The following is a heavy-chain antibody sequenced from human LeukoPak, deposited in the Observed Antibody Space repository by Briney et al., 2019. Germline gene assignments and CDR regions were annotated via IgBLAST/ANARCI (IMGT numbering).Heavy chain of an antibody. CDR1: GFTVSNNY. CDR2: IYSDGST. D-gene: IGHD1-26*01. V-gene: IGHV3-66*04. CDR3: ARQWELPDY. J-gene: IGHJ4*02. Sequence: GGSLRLSCAASGFTVSNNYMSWVRQAPGEGLEWVSVIYSDGSTYYANSVKGRFTISRDNAKNTLGLQMNSLRAEDTAVYYCARQWELPDYWGQGTLVTVSS.